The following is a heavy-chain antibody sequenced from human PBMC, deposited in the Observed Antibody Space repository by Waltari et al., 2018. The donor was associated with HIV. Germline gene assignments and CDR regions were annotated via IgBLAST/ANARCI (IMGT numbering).Heavy chain of an antibody. CDR1: GFTFSSYV. V-gene: IGHV3-33*01. CDR2: IWYDGSNK. Sequence: QVQLVESGGGVVQPGRSLRLSCAASGFTFSSYVMHWVRQAPGKGLEWVAVIWYDGSNKYYADSGKGRFTISRDNSKNTLYLQMNSLRAEDTAVYYCARGYCSSTSCYTSPVPFAYWGQGTLVTVSS. D-gene: IGHD2-2*02. J-gene: IGHJ4*02. CDR3: ARGYCSSTSCYTSPVPFAY.